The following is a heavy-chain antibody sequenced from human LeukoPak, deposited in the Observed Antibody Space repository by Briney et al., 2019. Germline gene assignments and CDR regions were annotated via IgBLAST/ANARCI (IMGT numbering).Heavy chain of an antibody. V-gene: IGHV4-4*07. J-gene: IGHJ2*01. CDR3: ARGVTSVQSFWYFDL. CDR2: IYTSGST. D-gene: IGHD4-4*01. CDR1: GDSIRGYY. Sequence: SETLSLTCSVSGDSIRGYYWNWIRQPAGKGLEWIGRIYTSGSTDYKPSLKSRVTMSVDASKKWFSLKMTSLTAADTAVYYCARGVTSVQSFWYFDLWGRGTLVTVSS.